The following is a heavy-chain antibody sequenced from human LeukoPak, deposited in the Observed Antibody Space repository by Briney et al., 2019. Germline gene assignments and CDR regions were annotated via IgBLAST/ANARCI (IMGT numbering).Heavy chain of an antibody. CDR3: ARGHGSGSYYNGY. D-gene: IGHD3-10*01. CDR2: INHSGST. Sequence: SETLSLTCAVYGGSFSGYYWSWIRQPPGKGLEWIGEINHSGSTNYNPSLKSRVTISVDTSKNQFSLKLSSVTAADTAAYYCARGHGSGSYYNGYWGQGTLVTVSS. J-gene: IGHJ4*02. CDR1: GGSFSGYY. V-gene: IGHV4-34*01.